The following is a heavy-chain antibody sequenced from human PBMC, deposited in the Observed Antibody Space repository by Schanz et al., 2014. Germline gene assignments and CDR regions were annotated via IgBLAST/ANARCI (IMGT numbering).Heavy chain of an antibody. CDR3: VLIALDY. V-gene: IGHV3-7*01. J-gene: IGHJ4*02. CDR2: IGPDGSEQ. Sequence: VQLVESGGDLVKPGGSLRLSCAVSGFTFSNCDMTWVRQAPGKGLEWVAHIGPDGSEQYYVDSVKGRFTISRDNAKNSLYLQMNSLRAEDTAVYYCVLIALDYWGQGTLVTVSS. D-gene: IGHD2-21*01. CDR1: GFTFSNCD.